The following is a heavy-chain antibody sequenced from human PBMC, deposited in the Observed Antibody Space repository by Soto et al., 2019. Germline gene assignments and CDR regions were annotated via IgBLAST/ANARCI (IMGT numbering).Heavy chain of an antibody. Sequence: XGSLRLSCSAAGFTFSSYWMSWVRQAPGKGLEWVANIKQDGSEKYYVDSVKGRFTISRDNAKNSLYLQMNSLRAEDTAVYYCARDLWFGELFDYFDYWGQGTLVTVSS. J-gene: IGHJ4*02. CDR3: ARDLWFGELFDYFDY. CDR2: IKQDGSEK. CDR1: GFTFSSYW. V-gene: IGHV3-7*03. D-gene: IGHD3-10*01.